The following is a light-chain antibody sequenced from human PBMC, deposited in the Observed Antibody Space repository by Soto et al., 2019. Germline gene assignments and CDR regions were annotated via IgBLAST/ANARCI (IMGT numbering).Light chain of an antibody. Sequence: IVFTQSPATVSLSPGDSATLSCTASQDIRIFLAWYQQKPGQAPRLLIYNASQRATGIPARFTGSGSGTDFTLTIRSLGPEDFAVYYCQQRYNWPPLTFGGGTKVDI. V-gene: IGKV3-11*01. CDR1: QDIRIF. J-gene: IGKJ4*01. CDR3: QQRYNWPPLT. CDR2: NAS.